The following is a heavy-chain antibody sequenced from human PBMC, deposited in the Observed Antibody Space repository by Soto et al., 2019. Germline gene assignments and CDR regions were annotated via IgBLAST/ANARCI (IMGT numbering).Heavy chain of an antibody. CDR2: ISGSGGST. Sequence: PGGSLRLSCAASGFTFSSYAMSWVRQAPGKGLEWVSAISGSGGSTYYADSVKGRFTISRDNSKNTLYLQMNSLRAEDTAVYYCAKTRDFWSGYPYYFDYWGQGTLVTVSS. CDR1: GFTFSSYA. J-gene: IGHJ4*02. V-gene: IGHV3-23*01. CDR3: AKTRDFWSGYPYYFDY. D-gene: IGHD3-3*01.